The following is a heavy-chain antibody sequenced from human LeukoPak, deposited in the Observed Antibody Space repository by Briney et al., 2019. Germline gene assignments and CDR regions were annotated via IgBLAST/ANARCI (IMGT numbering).Heavy chain of an antibody. D-gene: IGHD4/OR15-4a*01. CDR2: IYYSGTT. J-gene: IGHJ4*02. V-gene: IGHV4-30-4*01. CDR1: GGSINSADFF. Sequence: SETLSLTCTVSGGSINSADFFWTWIRQPPGKGLEWIGYIYYSGTTYYNPSLKSRVTISVDTSKNQFSLKLSSVTAADTAVYYCARDHFGSWCDYWGQGTLVTVSS. CDR3: ARDHFGSWCDY.